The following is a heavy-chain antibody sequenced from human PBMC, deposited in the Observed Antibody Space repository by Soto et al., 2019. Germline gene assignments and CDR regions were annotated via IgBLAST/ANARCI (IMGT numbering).Heavy chain of an antibody. CDR1: GGTLSSHA. V-gene: IGHV1-69*01. D-gene: IGHD3-10*01. J-gene: IGHJ6*02. CDR2: ILPLFGTA. CDR3: ARDGVRCFIKNSYSTGMYA. Sequence: TVKGDCKASGGTLSSHAISLVRQAPGQGLEWMGGILPLFGTANYAQKFQGRVTITAEESTSTADMELSSLRSEDTAVYECARDGVRCFIKNSYSTGMYAFAQGTALTVS.